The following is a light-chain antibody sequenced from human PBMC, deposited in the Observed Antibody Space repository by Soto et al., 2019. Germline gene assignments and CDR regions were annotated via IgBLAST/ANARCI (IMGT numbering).Light chain of an antibody. CDR2: LNSDGSH. V-gene: IGLV4-69*01. CDR3: QTWGTGIRV. Sequence: QPVLTQSPSASASLGASVKLTCTLSSGHSSYAIAWHQQQPEKGPRYLMKLNSDGSHSKGDGIPDRFSGSSSGAERYLTISSIQSEDEADYYCQTWGTGIRVFGTGTKLTVL. CDR1: SGHSSYA. J-gene: IGLJ1*01.